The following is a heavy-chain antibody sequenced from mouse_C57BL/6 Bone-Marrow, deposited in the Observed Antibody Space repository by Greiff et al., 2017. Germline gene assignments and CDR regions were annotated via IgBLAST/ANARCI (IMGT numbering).Heavy chain of an antibody. CDR2: IYPGSGST. D-gene: IGHD1-1*01. Sequence: QVQLQQPGAELVKPGASVKMSCKASGYTFTSYWITWVKQRPGQGLEWIGDIYPGSGSTNYNEKFKSKATLTVDTSSSTAYMQLSSLTSEDSAVYYCAGSDYGGRDWFAYWGKGVLVTVSA. CDR1: GYTFTSYW. J-gene: IGHJ3*01. V-gene: IGHV1-55*01. CDR3: AGSDYGGRDWFAY.